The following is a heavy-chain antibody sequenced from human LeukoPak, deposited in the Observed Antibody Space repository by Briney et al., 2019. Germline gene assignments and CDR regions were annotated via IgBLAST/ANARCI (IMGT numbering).Heavy chain of an antibody. Sequence: GRSLRLSCAASGFTSSTYDMNWVRQAPGQGLEWMSYISSSGITIFYADSVKGRFTISRDNAKNSLYLQMNSLRAEDTAVYYCARDQYGSGDGYYMDVWGKGTTVTVSS. V-gene: IGHV3-48*03. D-gene: IGHD3-10*01. CDR3: ARDQYGSGDGYYMDV. CDR1: GFTSSTYD. CDR2: ISSSGITI. J-gene: IGHJ6*03.